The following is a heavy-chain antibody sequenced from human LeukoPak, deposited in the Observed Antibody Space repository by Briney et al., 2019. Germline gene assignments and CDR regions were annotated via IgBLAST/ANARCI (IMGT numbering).Heavy chain of an antibody. CDR1: GFTFNTYG. V-gene: IGHV3-30*03. CDR2: ISRDGTSQ. CDR3: ARAAYCTSTSCHFSGYAQRPLDS. J-gene: IGHJ4*02. D-gene: IGHD2-2*01. Sequence: GRSLRLSCVASGFTFNTYGIHWVRQAPGKGLEWVAGISRDGTSQDYADSVKGQFTISRDNSKNTLYLQMNSLRTEDTAVYYCARAAYCTSTSCHFSGYAQRPLDSWGQGTLVTVSS.